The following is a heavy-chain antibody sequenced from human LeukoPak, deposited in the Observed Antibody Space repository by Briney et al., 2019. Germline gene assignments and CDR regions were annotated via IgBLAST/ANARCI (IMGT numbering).Heavy chain of an antibody. D-gene: IGHD5-12*01. V-gene: IGHV5-51*01. Sequence: GESLKISCKGSGYSFTSYWIGWVRQMPGRGLEWMGIIYPGDADTRYSPSFQGQVTISADKSISTAYLQWSSLKASDTAMYYCARSVYNGYTGADYWGQGTLVTVSS. CDR1: GYSFTSYW. CDR3: ARSVYNGYTGADY. J-gene: IGHJ4*02. CDR2: IYPGDADT.